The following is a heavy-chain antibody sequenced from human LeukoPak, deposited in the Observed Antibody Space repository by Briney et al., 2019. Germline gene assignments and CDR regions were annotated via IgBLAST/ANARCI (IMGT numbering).Heavy chain of an antibody. D-gene: IGHD2-8*02. V-gene: IGHV3-9*01. CDR3: ARDQGYCTSVNCRGDAFDV. CDR2: SSWNSGSI. CDR1: GFTFDDYA. J-gene: IGHJ3*01. Sequence: GGSLRLSRAASGFTFDDYAMHWVRQAPGKGLEWVSGSSWNSGSIGYADSVKGRFTISRDNAKNSLSLQMNSLRAEDTAVYYCARDQGYCTSVNCRGDAFDVWGQGSMVSVSS.